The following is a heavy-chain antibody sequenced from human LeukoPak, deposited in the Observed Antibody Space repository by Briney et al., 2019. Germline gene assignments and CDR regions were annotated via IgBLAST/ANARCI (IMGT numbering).Heavy chain of an antibody. J-gene: IGHJ5*02. CDR3: ARGVNCYDSSGYYYQGRFDP. CDR2: ISAYNGNT. V-gene: IGHV1-18*01. CDR1: GYTFTSYG. D-gene: IGHD3-22*01. Sequence: ASVKVSCKASGYTFTSYGISWVRQAPGQGLEWMGWISAYNGNTNYAQKLQGRVTMTTDTSTSTAYMELRSLRSDDTAVYYCARGVNCYDSSGYYYQGRFDPWGQGTLVTVSS.